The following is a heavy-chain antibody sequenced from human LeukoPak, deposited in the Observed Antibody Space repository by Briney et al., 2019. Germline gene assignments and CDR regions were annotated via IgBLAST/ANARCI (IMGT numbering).Heavy chain of an antibody. V-gene: IGHV4-34*01. CDR2: INHSGST. D-gene: IGHD3-22*01. Sequence: SETLSLTCAVDGGSFSGYYWSWIRQPPGKGLEWIGEINHSGSTNYNPSLKTRVTISVDTSKNQFSLKLSSVTAADTAVYYCARGRSSITMIVVVPRALDYWGQGTLVTVSS. J-gene: IGHJ4*02. CDR1: GGSFSGYY. CDR3: ARGRSSITMIVVVPRALDY.